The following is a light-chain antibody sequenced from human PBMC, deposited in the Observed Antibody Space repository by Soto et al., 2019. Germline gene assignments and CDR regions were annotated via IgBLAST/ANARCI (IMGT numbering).Light chain of an antibody. V-gene: IGKV3-11*01. Sequence: EERTTLSFRASQSVRSYLAWYQHKPGQAPRLLIYDASNRAAGIPARFSGSGSGTDFTLTISSLEPEDFAVYYCQQRSTWPPSTSGQGTRLEIK. CDR2: DAS. CDR3: QQRSTWPPST. J-gene: IGKJ5*01. CDR1: QSVRSY.